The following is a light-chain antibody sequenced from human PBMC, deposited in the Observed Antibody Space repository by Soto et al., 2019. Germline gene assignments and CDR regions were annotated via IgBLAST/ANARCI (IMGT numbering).Light chain of an antibody. CDR1: QRVSNSW. CDR3: QQYGSPPWT. Sequence: EIVLTQSPGTLSLSPGERATLSCRASQRVSNSWIAWYQHKPGQAPRLLIYGASSRAAGIPDRFSGGGSGKDFTLTITRLEPEDSAVFYCQQYGSPPWTFGQGTKLEIK. V-gene: IGKV3-20*01. J-gene: IGKJ1*01. CDR2: GAS.